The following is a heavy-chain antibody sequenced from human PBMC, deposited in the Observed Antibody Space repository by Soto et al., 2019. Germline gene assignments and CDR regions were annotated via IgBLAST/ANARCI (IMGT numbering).Heavy chain of an antibody. CDR3: ARETGYYSSGYYFNPVRNAFDI. V-gene: IGHV3-21*01. J-gene: IGHJ3*02. Sequence: PGGSLRLSCAASGFTFSSHSMNWVRQAPGKGLEWVSSISSSSSYIYYADSVKGRFTISRDNAKNSLYLQMNSLRAEDTAVYYCARETGYYSSGYYFNPVRNAFDIWGQGTMVTVSS. CDR1: GFTFSSHS. D-gene: IGHD3-22*01. CDR2: ISSSSSYI.